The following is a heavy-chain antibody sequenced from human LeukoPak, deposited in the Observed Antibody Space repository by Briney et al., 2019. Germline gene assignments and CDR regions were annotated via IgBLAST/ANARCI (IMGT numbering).Heavy chain of an antibody. CDR3: ARRMDFWSGYYFDY. Sequence: SETLFLTCTVSGSPIRSSYYYWGWIRQPPGKGLEWIGYIYYSGSTIYNPSLKSRVTISVDTSKNQFSLKLSSVTAADTAVYYCARRMDFWSGYYFDYWGQGTLVTVSS. CDR2: IYYSGST. D-gene: IGHD3-3*01. J-gene: IGHJ4*02. CDR1: GSPIRSSYYY. V-gene: IGHV4-61*05.